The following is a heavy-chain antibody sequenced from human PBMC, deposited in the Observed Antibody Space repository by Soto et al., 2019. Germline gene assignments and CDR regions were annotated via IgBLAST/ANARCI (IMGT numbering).Heavy chain of an antibody. D-gene: IGHD2-2*01. CDR3: ARGRGVGYCSSTSCPLGY. Sequence: ASVKVSCKASGYTFTSYDINWVRQATGQGLEWMGWMNPNSGNTGYAQKFQGRVTMTRNTSISTAYMELSSLRSEDTAVYYCARGRGVGYCSSTSCPLGYWGQGTLVTVSS. CDR2: MNPNSGNT. CDR1: GYTFTSYD. J-gene: IGHJ4*02. V-gene: IGHV1-8*01.